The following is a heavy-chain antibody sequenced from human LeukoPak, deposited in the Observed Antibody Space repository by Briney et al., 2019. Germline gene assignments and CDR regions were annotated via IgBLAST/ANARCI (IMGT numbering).Heavy chain of an antibody. CDR2: MNPNSGNK. Sequence: ASVKVSCKASGYSFTNFDINWVRQATGQGLEWMGWMNPNSGNKGYAQKFQGRVTMTMNTSITTAYMELSSLRSEDTAVYYCARGPQWRGDYYYMDVWGRGTTATVSS. J-gene: IGHJ6*03. CDR1: GYSFTNFD. D-gene: IGHD6-19*01. V-gene: IGHV1-8*01. CDR3: ARGPQWRGDYYYMDV.